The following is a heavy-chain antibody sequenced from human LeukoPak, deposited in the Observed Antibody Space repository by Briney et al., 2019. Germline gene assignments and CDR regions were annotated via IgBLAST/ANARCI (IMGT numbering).Heavy chain of an antibody. CDR2: VSYSGET. D-gene: IGHD3-9*01. V-gene: IGHV4-39*07. CDR1: GGSISSSTYS. CDR3: ARRPYDVLTGRPFDF. J-gene: IGHJ4*02. Sequence: SETLSLTCTVSGGSISSSTYSWGWIRQPPGKGLEWIGTVSYSGETYYNPSLKSRVTLSSDTSKNQFSLTLSSVTAADTAVYYSARRPYDVLTGRPFDFWGQGTLVTVSS.